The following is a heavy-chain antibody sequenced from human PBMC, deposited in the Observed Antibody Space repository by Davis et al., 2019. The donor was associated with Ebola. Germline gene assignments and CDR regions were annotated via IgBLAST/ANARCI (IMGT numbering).Heavy chain of an antibody. Sequence: PSETLSLTCTVSGGSISSYYWSWIRQPPGQGLEWIGYIYYSGSTNYNPSLKSRVTISVDTSKNQFSLKLSSVTAADTAVYYCARTESVRFGYCSGGSCYGDAFDIWGQGTMVTVSS. CDR2: IYYSGST. D-gene: IGHD2-15*01. V-gene: IGHV4-59*08. J-gene: IGHJ3*02. CDR3: ARTESVRFGYCSGGSCYGDAFDI. CDR1: GGSISSYY.